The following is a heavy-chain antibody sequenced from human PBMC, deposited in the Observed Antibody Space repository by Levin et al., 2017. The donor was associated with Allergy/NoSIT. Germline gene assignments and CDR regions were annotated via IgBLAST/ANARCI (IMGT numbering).Heavy chain of an antibody. D-gene: IGHD4-11*01. CDR1: EFTVNNAW. J-gene: IGHJ4*02. V-gene: IGHV3-15*04. CDR3: TTYSHDSNNICYFDY. Sequence: GESLKISCAASEFTVNNAWMSWVRQAPGKGLEWVGRIESKTDGGTIDYAAPVKGRFTISRDDSKTTLYLQMNSLKTEDTAVYYCTTYSHDSNNICYFDYWGQGTLVTVSS. CDR2: IESKTDGGTI.